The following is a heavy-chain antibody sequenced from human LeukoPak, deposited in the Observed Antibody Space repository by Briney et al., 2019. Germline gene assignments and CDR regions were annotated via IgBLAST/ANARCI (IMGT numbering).Heavy chain of an antibody. V-gene: IGHV1-18*01. Sequence: ASVKVSCKASVYPFTNYGITWVRQAPGQGLEWIGWISPYSDNRDYAQNLQDRVTLTTDTSTNTAYMELRSLRSDDTAVYYCAREESSTWGPWGQGTLVSVSS. CDR3: AREESSTWGP. CDR1: VYPFTNYG. J-gene: IGHJ5*02. D-gene: IGHD2-2*01. CDR2: ISPYSDNR.